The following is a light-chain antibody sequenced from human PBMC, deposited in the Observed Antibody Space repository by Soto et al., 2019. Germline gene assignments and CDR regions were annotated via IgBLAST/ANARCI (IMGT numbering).Light chain of an antibody. CDR2: DAS. V-gene: IGKV3-11*01. Sequence: EIVLTQSPATLSLSPGERATLSCRASQSVSSYLAWYQQKPGQAPRLLIYDASNRATGIPARFSGSGSGTDFTLTISSPEPEDFAVYYCQQPRNWPQITFCPGTKVDIK. J-gene: IGKJ3*01. CDR3: QQPRNWPQIT. CDR1: QSVSSY.